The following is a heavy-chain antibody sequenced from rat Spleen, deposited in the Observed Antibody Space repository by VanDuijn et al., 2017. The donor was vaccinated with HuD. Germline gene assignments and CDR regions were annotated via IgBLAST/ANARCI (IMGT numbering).Heavy chain of an antibody. D-gene: IGHD1-10*01. CDR2: ITSSGGTT. V-gene: IGHV5-27*01. CDR3: TRGGNYDYDH. CDR1: GFTFSNYY. Sequence: EVQLVESGGGSVQPGRSLKLSCAASGFTFSNYYMAWVRQAPTKGLEWVAYITSSGGTTYYRDSVKGRFTISRENAKNTLYLEMNSLRSDDTATYYCTRGGNYDYDHWGQGLMVTVSS. J-gene: IGHJ2*01.